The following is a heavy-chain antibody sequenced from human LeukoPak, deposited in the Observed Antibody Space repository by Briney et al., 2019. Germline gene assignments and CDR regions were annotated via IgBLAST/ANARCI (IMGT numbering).Heavy chain of an antibody. CDR3: ARGTDYDYVWGRRLRRAFDI. Sequence: ASVEVSCKASGGTFSSYAISWVRQAPGQGLEWMGGIIPIFGTANYAQKFQGRVTITADESTSTAYMELSSLRSEDTAVYYCARGTDYDYVWGRRLRRAFDIWGQGTMVTVSS. CDR2: IIPIFGTA. CDR1: GGTFSSYA. J-gene: IGHJ3*02. D-gene: IGHD3-16*01. V-gene: IGHV1-69*13.